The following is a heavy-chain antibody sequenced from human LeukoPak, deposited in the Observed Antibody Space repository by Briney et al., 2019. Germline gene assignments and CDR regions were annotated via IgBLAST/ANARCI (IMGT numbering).Heavy chain of an antibody. CDR3: ARDTRTMTAVTRGQHYYYGLDV. J-gene: IGHJ6*02. V-gene: IGHV1-46*01. CDR2: INPSDGGT. CDR1: GYTFTNYY. D-gene: IGHD4-17*01. Sequence: ASVKVSCKASGYTFTNYYLHWVRQAPGHGLEWMAIINPSDGGTYYEQKLQGRVTVTRETSTSTVYMELSSLSSEGTAVYYCARDTRTMTAVTRGQHYYYGLDVWGQGTTVTVSS.